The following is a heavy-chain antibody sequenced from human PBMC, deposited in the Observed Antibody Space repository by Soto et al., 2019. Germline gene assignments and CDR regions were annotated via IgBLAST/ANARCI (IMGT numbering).Heavy chain of an antibody. Sequence: PSETLSLTCTVSGGSISSSSYYWGWIRQPPGKGLEWIGSIYYSGSTYYNPSLKSRVTISVDTSKNQFSLKLSSVTAADTAVYYCTHSPGVYGNYHFDYWGPGTLVTGSS. D-gene: IGHD3-22*01. CDR3: THSPGVYGNYHFDY. CDR1: GGSISSSSYY. CDR2: IYYSGST. J-gene: IGHJ4*02. V-gene: IGHV4-39*01.